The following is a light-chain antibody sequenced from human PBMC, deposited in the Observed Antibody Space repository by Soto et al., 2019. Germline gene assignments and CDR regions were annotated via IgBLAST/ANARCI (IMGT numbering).Light chain of an antibody. V-gene: IGKV1-5*01. CDR1: HSISSW. CDR3: QQYNSYTWT. CDR2: DAS. J-gene: IGKJ1*01. Sequence: DIQMTQSPSTLSASVGDRVTITCRASHSISSWLAWYQRKPGKAPKLLIYDASSLESGVPSRFSGSGSGTEFTLTISSLQPDDFATYYCQQYNSYTWTFGQGTKVDIK.